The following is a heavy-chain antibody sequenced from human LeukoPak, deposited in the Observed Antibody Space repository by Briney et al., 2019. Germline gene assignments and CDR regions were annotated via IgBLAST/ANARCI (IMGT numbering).Heavy chain of an antibody. CDR3: ARVKSITGTTRRSWFDP. D-gene: IGHD1-7*01. V-gene: IGHV1-18*01. CDR2: ISAYNGNT. J-gene: IGHJ5*02. Sequence: ASVKVSCKASGYTFTSYGISWVRQAPGQGLEWMGWISAYNGNTNYAQKLQGRVTMTTDTSTSTAYMELRSLRSDDTAVYYCARVKSITGTTRRSWFDPWGQGTLVTVSS. CDR1: GYTFTSYG.